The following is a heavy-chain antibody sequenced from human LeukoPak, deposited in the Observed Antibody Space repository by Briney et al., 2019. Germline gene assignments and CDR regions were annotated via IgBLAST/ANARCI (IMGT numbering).Heavy chain of an antibody. CDR2: INHSGST. V-gene: IGHV4-34*01. Sequence: SETLSLTCAVYGGSFSGYYWSWIRQPPGKGLEWIGEINHSGSTNYNPSLKSRVTISVDTSKNQFSLKLSSVTAADTAVYYCARAPSDTLLVAAFDYWGQGTLVTVSS. CDR1: GGSFSGYY. CDR3: ARAPSDTLLVAAFDY. J-gene: IGHJ4*02. D-gene: IGHD6-13*01.